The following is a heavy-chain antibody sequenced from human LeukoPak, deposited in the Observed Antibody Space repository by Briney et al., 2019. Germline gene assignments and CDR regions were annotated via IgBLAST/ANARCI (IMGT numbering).Heavy chain of an antibody. J-gene: IGHJ5*02. D-gene: IGHD3-10*01. Sequence: GSLRLSCAASRFTFSSYAMSWVRQAPGKGLEWVSTISGSGGSTYYADSVKGRFTISRDNSNNTLYLQMNSLRAEDTAVYYCAKGPAMVRGTFDPWGQGTLVTVSS. CDR2: ISGSGGST. CDR1: RFTFSSYA. CDR3: AKGPAMVRGTFDP. V-gene: IGHV3-23*01.